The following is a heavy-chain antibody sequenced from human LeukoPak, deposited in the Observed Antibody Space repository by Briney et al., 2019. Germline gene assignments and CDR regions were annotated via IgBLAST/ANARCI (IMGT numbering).Heavy chain of an antibody. CDR3: ARVRRYYDSSGYHYYYYGMDV. CDR2: INPSGGST. J-gene: IGHJ6*02. D-gene: IGHD3-22*01. V-gene: IGHV1-46*01. Sequence: ASVKVSCKASGYTFTSYYMHWVRQAPGQGLEWMGIINPSGGSTSYAQKFQGRVTMTRDTSTSTVYMELSSLRSEDTAVYYCARVRRYYDSSGYHYYYYGMDVWGQGTTVTVSS. CDR1: GYTFTSYY.